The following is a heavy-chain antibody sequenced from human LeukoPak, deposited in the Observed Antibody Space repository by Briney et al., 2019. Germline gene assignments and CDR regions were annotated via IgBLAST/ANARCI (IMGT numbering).Heavy chain of an antibody. D-gene: IGHD2-2*01. CDR3: ARGEDIVLVPAADNWFDP. CDR1: GDTFTAYY. V-gene: IGHV1-2*02. J-gene: IGHJ5*02. CDR2: INPNSGVT. Sequence: ASLKVSCTASGDTFTAYYINWGRHAPGHPLERRGGINPNSGVTAYAQKFQGRVTMTRDTSISTAYMELSRLRSENTAVSSCARGEDIVLVPAADNWFDPWGQGTLVTVSS.